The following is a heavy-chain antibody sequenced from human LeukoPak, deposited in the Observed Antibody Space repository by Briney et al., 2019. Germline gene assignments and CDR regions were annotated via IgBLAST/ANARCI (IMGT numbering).Heavy chain of an antibody. Sequence: GGSLRLSCAVSGFTFSNSAMGWVRQAPGKGLEWVSAISDGGVSTHYADSVKGRFTISRDNAKNSLYLQMNSLRAEDTAAYYCAGYYDSSGYYYGMDVWGQGTTVTVSS. J-gene: IGHJ6*02. CDR2: ISDGGVST. CDR3: AGYYDSSGYYYGMDV. V-gene: IGHV3-23*01. CDR1: GFTFSNSA. D-gene: IGHD3-22*01.